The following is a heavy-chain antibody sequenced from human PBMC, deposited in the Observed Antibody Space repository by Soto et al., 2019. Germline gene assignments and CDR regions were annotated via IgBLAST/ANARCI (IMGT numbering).Heavy chain of an antibody. Sequence: GSLRLSCVASGFTFRTNPMSWVRQAPGKGLEWVSGVSDSGAKTYYADSVKGRFTVSRDNSKNTLYLEMKSLRAEDTAVYYCAKDFQFGGSGTGYFDNWGQGTLVTVSS. CDR2: VSDSGAKT. J-gene: IGHJ4*02. CDR1: GFTFRTNP. D-gene: IGHD3-10*01. CDR3: AKDFQFGGSGTGYFDN. V-gene: IGHV3-23*01.